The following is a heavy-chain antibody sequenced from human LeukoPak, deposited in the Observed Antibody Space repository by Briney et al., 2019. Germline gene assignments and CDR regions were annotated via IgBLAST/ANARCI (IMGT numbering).Heavy chain of an antibody. V-gene: IGHV4-61*01. Sequence: PSETLSLTCTVSGGSVSSGSYYWSWIRQPPGKGLEWIGYIYYSGSTNYNPSLKSRVTISVDTSKNQFSLKLSSVTAADTAVYYCARGKPGGYCSSTSCPPYFDYWGQGTLVTVSS. CDR2: IYYSGST. CDR1: GGSVSSGSYY. D-gene: IGHD2-2*01. CDR3: ARGKPGGYCSSTSCPPYFDY. J-gene: IGHJ4*02.